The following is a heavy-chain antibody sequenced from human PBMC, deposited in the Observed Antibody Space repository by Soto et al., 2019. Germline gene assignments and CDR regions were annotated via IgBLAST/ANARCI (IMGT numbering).Heavy chain of an antibody. D-gene: IGHD2-15*01. J-gene: IGHJ4*02. CDR1: GASIFSLY. V-gene: IGHV4-59*12. CDR2: IYYSGNT. CDR3: ARLSPGKLPDF. Sequence: SETLSLTCPVSGASIFSLYWTWIRQLPGKGLEWIGNIYYSGNTNYNPSLKSRVTISVDTSKNQFSLSLRSVSAADTAVYFCARLSPGKLPDFWGQGTLVTVSS.